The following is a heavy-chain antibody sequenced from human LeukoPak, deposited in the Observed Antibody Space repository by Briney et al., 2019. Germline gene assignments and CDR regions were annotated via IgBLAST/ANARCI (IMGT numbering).Heavy chain of an antibody. CDR2: ICLDGRI. CDR1: GGSFSGYY. J-gene: IGHJ4*02. D-gene: IGHD1-26*01. V-gene: IGHV4-34*01. CDR3: ASQGGLRNDF. Sequence: SETLSLTCAVYGGSFSGYYWSWVRQPPGKGLEWIGEICLDGRIHYTPSLKSRISISIDRSKDQFSLNLISVAAADTAIYFCASQGGLRNDFWGQGTLVTVSS.